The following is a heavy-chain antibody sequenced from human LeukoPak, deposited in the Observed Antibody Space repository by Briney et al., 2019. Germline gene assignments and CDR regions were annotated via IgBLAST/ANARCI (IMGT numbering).Heavy chain of an antibody. D-gene: IGHD6-13*01. Sequence: ASVKVSCKASGYTFTSYAMHWVRQAPGQRLEWMGWINAGNGNTKYSQKFQGRVTITRDTSASTAYMELSSLRSEDTAVYYCARDVRIFSSWYGFNYYFDYWGQGTLVTVSS. CDR1: GYTFTSYA. CDR3: ARDVRIFSSWYGFNYYFDY. J-gene: IGHJ4*02. V-gene: IGHV1-3*01. CDR2: INAGNGNT.